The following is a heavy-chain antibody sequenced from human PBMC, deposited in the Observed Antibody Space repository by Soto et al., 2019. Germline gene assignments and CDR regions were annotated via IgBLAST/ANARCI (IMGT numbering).Heavy chain of an antibody. V-gene: IGHV3-48*02. J-gene: IGHJ4*02. CDR2: SSPRGDTI. Sequence: GGSLRLSXVASGFSLANYPMNWVRQTPGKGLEWISYSSPRGDTIYYADSVEGRFTISRDNARNSLSLHMSSLRDEDSALYYCAKGPHTNVGWPYYFESWGQGVPVTV. CDR3: AKGPHTNVGWPYYFES. CDR1: GFSLANYP. D-gene: IGHD6-19*01.